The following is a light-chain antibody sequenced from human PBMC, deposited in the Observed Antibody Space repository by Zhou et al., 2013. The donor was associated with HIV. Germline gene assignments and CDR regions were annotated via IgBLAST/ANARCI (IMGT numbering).Light chain of an antibody. CDR1: QSLLHSNGYIY. CDR2: LGS. V-gene: IGKV2-28*01. J-gene: IGKJ4*01. CDR3: FHRLEFPLT. Sequence: EIVMTQSPPALSVAPGEAASISCRSSQSLLHSNGYIYVDWYLQKAGQSPQVLIYLGSSRASGVPDRFSGSGSGTDFTLKINNMESEDVGVYYCFHRLEFPLTFGGGTRLDIK.